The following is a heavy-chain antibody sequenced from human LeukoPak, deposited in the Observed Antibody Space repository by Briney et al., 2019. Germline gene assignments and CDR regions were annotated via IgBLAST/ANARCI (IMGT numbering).Heavy chain of an antibody. Sequence: PSETLSLTCAVYGGSFSGYYWSWIRQPPGKGLEWIGEINHSGSTNYNPSLKSRVTISVDTSKNQFSLKLSSVTAADTAVYYCARGAPTYYDSSGYYRGAFDIWGQGTMVTVSS. CDR1: GGSFSGYY. J-gene: IGHJ3*02. CDR2: INHSGST. D-gene: IGHD3-22*01. V-gene: IGHV4-34*01. CDR3: ARGAPTYYDSSGYYRGAFDI.